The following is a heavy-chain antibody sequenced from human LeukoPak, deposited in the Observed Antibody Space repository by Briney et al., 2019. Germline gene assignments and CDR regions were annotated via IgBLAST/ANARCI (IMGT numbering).Heavy chain of an antibody. V-gene: IGHV3-23*01. CDR1: GFTFTSFS. J-gene: IGHJ6*02. Sequence: GGSLRLSCAASGFTFTSFSMSWVRQAPGKGLEWVSGLGNRGEDTYYADSVKGRFTISRDNSKDMVYLQMNSLRAEDTAIYYCVKDRPCDICLPMDAWGQGTTVTVSS. D-gene: IGHD2-21*02. CDR2: LGNRGEDT. CDR3: VKDRPCDICLPMDA.